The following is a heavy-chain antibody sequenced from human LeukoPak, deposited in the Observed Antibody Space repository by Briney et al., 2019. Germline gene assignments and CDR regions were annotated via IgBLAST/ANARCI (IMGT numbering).Heavy chain of an antibody. CDR2: INAGNGNT. D-gene: IGHD3-9*01. Sequence: ASVKVSCKASGFTFTSYAMHWVRQAPGQRLEWMGWINAGNGNTKYSQKFQDGVTITRDTSASTVYMDLSSLRFEDTAVYYCARVDADWVGWFDPWGQGTLVTVSS. CDR3: ARVDADWVGWFDP. V-gene: IGHV1-3*01. J-gene: IGHJ5*02. CDR1: GFTFTSYA.